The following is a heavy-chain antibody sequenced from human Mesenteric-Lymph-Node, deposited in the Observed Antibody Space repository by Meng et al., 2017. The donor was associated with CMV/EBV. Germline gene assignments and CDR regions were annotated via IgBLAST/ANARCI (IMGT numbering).Heavy chain of an antibody. Sequence: CAASGVISSGYSMNWVRQAPGKGLEWASSISRAGDYIYYADSVRGRFTLSRDNAKNSLNLQMNSLRAEDTAVYYCARDGGGQIYFDFWGQGTLVTVSS. CDR1: GVISSGYS. CDR3: ARDGGGQIYFDF. J-gene: IGHJ4*02. CDR2: ISRAGDYI. D-gene: IGHD3-16*01. V-gene: IGHV3-21*01.